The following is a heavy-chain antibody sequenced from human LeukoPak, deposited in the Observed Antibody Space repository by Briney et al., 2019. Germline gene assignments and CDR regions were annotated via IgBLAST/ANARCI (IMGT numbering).Heavy chain of an antibody. CDR3: APRVADETYLGVFDY. J-gene: IGHJ4*02. CDR1: GLTFSRHA. D-gene: IGHD2-8*01. V-gene: IGHV3-23*01. CDR2: IAASGGST. Sequence: GGSLRLSCVASGLTFSRHAMTWVRQTPGKGLEWVSGIAASGGSTYYTDSVKGRFTISRDNSKSTLYLEMDNLRVEDTAFYYCAPRVADETYLGVFDYWGQGTLVTVSS.